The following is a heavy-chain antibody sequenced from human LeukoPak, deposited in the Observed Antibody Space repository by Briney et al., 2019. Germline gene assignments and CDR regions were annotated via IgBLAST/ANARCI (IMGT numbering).Heavy chain of an antibody. CDR1: GFTFSSYA. J-gene: IGHJ6*02. V-gene: IGHV3-30-3*01. CDR2: ISYDGSNK. Sequence: GGSLRLSCAASGFTFSSYAMHWVRQAPGKGLEWVAVISYDGSNKYYADSVKGRFTISRDNSKNTLYLQMNSLRAEDTAVYYCARDCGGDCYYYYGMDVWGQGTTVTVSS. CDR3: ARDCGGDCYYYYGMDV. D-gene: IGHD2-21*02.